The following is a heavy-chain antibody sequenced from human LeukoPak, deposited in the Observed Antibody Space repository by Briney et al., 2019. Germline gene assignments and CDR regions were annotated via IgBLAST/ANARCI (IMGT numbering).Heavy chain of an antibody. Sequence: KSGGSLRLSCAASGFTFSTYTMNWVRRPPGKGLEWIGNIYYSGSSYYNPSLKSRVTISVDTSKNQFSLSLTSVTAADTAVYYCARGAVYYMDIWGKGTTVTISS. J-gene: IGHJ6*03. CDR1: GFTFSTYT. CDR3: ARGAVYYMDI. V-gene: IGHV4-59*12. CDR2: IYYSGSS. D-gene: IGHD6-19*01.